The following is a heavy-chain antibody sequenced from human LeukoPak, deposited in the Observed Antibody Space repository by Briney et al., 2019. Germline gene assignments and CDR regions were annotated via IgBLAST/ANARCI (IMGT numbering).Heavy chain of an antibody. V-gene: IGHV3-15*07. CDR1: EFTFSSYS. J-gene: IGHJ4*02. CDR2: IKSKTDGGTT. CDR3: STTYYYDSSEGY. D-gene: IGHD3-22*01. Sequence: GGSLRLSCAASEFTFSSYSMNWVRQAPGKGLEWVGRIKSKTDGGTTDYAAPVEGRFTISRDDSKNTLYLQMNSLKTEDTAVYYCSTTYYYDSSEGYWGQGTLVTVSS.